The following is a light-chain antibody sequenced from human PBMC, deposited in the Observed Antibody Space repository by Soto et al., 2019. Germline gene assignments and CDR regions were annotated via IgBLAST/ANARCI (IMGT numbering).Light chain of an antibody. V-gene: IGLV2-11*01. CDR3: CSYAGSYIHVV. CDR1: SSDVGGYNY. J-gene: IGLJ2*01. Sequence: QSALTQPRSVSGSPGQSVTISCTGTSSDVGGYNYVSWYQHHPGKPPKLMIYDVIKRPSGVPDRFSGSKSGNTASLTISGLRAEDEADYYCCSYAGSYIHVVFGGGTKVTVL. CDR2: DVI.